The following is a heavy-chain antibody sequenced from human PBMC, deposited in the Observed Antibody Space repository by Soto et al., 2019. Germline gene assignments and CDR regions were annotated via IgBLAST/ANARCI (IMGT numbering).Heavy chain of an antibody. J-gene: IGHJ6*02. V-gene: IGHV1-69*13. CDR2: IVPLFGTT. CDR1: GGTFSSHA. CDR3: GSVGYCSSTNCLFYYYHYGMDV. Sequence: SVKVSCKASGGTFSSHAISWVRQAPGRGLEWMGGIVPLFGTTNYSQNFRARVTITADESTSTAYMELNSLPSEDTAVYYCGSVGYCSSTNCLFYYYHYGMDVWGQGTTVTVSS. D-gene: IGHD2-2*03.